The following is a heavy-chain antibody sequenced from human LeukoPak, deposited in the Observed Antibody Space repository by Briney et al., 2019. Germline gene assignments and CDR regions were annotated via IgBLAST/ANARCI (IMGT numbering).Heavy chain of an antibody. CDR1: GFTFSGYF. D-gene: IGHD4-23*01. CDR2: IKQDGSEK. Sequence: PGGSLRLSCAASGFTFSGYFMSWVRQAPGKGLEWVANIKQDGSEKYYVDSVKGRFTISRDNAEKSLYLQMNSLRAEDTAVYYCASGGYWGQGTLVTVSS. V-gene: IGHV3-7*01. CDR3: ASGGY. J-gene: IGHJ4*02.